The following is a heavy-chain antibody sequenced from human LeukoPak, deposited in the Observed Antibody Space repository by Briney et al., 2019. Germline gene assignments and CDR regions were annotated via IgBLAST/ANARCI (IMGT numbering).Heavy chain of an antibody. CDR2: IKQDGSEK. V-gene: IGHV3-7*01. J-gene: IGHJ4*02. Sequence: GGSLRLSYAASGFTFSSYWMSWVRQAPGKGLEWVANIKQDGSEKYYVDSVKGRFTISRDNAKNSLHLQMTSLRVEDTAIYYCATGLVAHWGQGTLVTVSS. D-gene: IGHD6-6*01. CDR3: ATGLVAH. CDR1: GFTFSSYW.